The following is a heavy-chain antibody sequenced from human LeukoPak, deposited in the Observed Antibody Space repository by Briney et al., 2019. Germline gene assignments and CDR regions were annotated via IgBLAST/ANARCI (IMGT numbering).Heavy chain of an antibody. Sequence: GGSLRLSCAASGFTFSTYIMNWVRQAPGKGLEWVSSISSSSSYIYYADSVKGRFTISRDNAKNSLYLQMNSLSAEDTAVYYCARAYSSSSPFDYWGQGTLVTVSS. D-gene: IGHD6-6*01. CDR1: GFTFSTYI. CDR2: ISSSSSYI. V-gene: IGHV3-21*01. CDR3: ARAYSSSSPFDY. J-gene: IGHJ4*02.